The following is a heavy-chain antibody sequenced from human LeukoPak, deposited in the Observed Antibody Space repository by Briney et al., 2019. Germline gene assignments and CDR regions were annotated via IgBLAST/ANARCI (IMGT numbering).Heavy chain of an antibody. CDR3: ARASYTSGWMPFDY. V-gene: IGHV4-59*01. CDR2: IYYSGST. D-gene: IGHD6-19*01. J-gene: IGHJ4*02. Sequence: SETLSLTCTVSGGSISSYYWSWIRQPPGKGLEWIGYIYYSGSTNYNPSLKSRVTISVDTSKKQFSLGLTSVTAADTALYYCARASYTSGWMPFDYWGQGTLVTVSS. CDR1: GGSISSYY.